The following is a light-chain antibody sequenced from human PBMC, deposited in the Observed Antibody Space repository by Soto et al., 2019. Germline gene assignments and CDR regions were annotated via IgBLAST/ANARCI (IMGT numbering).Light chain of an antibody. Sequence: DIQMTQSPSTLSASVEDTVTITCRASQSISAWLAWYQQRPGKAPKLLIYKMSASERGVPSRFSGSGSGTEFTLTISSLQPEDFATYYCQQYNSSPWTFGQGTKVDIK. J-gene: IGKJ1*01. V-gene: IGKV1-5*03. CDR2: KMS. CDR1: QSISAW. CDR3: QQYNSSPWT.